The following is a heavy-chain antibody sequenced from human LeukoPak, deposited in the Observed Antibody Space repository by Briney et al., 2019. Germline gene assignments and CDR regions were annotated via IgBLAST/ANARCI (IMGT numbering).Heavy chain of an antibody. CDR2: ISWGGGST. J-gene: IGHJ6*04. Sequence: GGSLRLSCAASGFTFDDYAMHWVRHAPGKGLEWVSLISWGGGSTYYADSVKGRFTISRDNRRHILYLQMNSLGAEDTALYYCAKDKEYSGFGPILSGYYYGMDVWGKGTTVTVSS. V-gene: IGHV3-43D*04. CDR3: AKDKEYSGFGPILSGYYYGMDV. CDR1: GFTFDDYA. D-gene: IGHD5-12*01.